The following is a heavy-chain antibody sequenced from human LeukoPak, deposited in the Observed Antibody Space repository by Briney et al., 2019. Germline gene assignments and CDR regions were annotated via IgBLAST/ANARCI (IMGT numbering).Heavy chain of an antibody. J-gene: IGHJ5*02. V-gene: IGHV1-8*01. CDR2: MNPNSGNT. Sequence: GASVKVSCKASGYTFTSYDINWVRQPTGQGLEWMGWMNPNSGNTGYAQKFQGRVTMTRNTSISTAYMELSSLRSEDTAVYYCARDRRGKTAGILNWFDPWGQGTLVTVSS. CDR1: GYTFTSYD. CDR3: ARDRRGKTAGILNWFDP. D-gene: IGHD6-13*01.